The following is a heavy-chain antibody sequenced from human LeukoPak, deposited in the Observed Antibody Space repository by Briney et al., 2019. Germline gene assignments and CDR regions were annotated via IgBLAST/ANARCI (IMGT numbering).Heavy chain of an antibody. CDR1: GFTFDDYA. CDR2: ISWDGGST. V-gene: IGHV3-43D*03. D-gene: IGHD1-26*01. J-gene: IGHJ6*03. Sequence: PGGSLRLSCAASGFTFDDYAMHWVRQAPGKGLEWVSLISWDGGSTYYADSVKGRFTISRDNSKNSLYLQMNSLRAEDTALYYCARGVVGASLYYYYYMDVWGKGTTVTVSS. CDR3: ARGVVGASLYYYYYMDV.